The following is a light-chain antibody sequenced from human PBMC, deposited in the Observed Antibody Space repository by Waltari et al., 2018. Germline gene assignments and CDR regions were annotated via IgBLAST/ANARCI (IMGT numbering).Light chain of an antibody. Sequence: QSALTQPPSASGSPGQSVTISCTGTSSDVGGYNYVSWYQQLPGKAPKLMISEVTKRPSGVPERFSGSKSGNTASLTVSGLQTEDEADYYCSSYAGSINPYVFGSGTRVTVL. J-gene: IGLJ1*01. CDR3: SSYAGSINPYV. CDR2: EVT. V-gene: IGLV2-8*01. CDR1: SSDVGGYNY.